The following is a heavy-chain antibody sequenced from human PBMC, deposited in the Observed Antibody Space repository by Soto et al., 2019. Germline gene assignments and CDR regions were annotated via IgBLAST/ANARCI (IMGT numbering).Heavy chain of an antibody. J-gene: IGHJ6*02. D-gene: IGHD2-2*01. Sequence: PGGSLRLSCAASGFTFSSYWMDWVRQAPGKGLEWVSGISWNSGSIGYADSVKGRFTISRDNAKNSLYLQMNSLRAEDTALYYCAKDFGPAAPKIYGMDVWGQGTTVTVSS. CDR2: ISWNSGSI. CDR3: AKDFGPAAPKIYGMDV. CDR1: GFTFSSYW. V-gene: IGHV3-9*01.